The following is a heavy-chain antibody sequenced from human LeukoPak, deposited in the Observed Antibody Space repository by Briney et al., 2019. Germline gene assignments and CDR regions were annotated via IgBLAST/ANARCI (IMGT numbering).Heavy chain of an antibody. CDR3: ARVEGNYYYMDV. CDR2: MNPNSGNT. CDR1: GYTFTSYD. J-gene: IGHJ6*03. V-gene: IGHV1-8*01. Sequence: ASVKVSCKASGYTFTSYDIIWVRQATGQGLEWMGWMNPNSGNTGYAQKFQGRVTMTRNTSISTAYMELSSLRSEDTAVYYCARVEGNYYYMDVWGKGTTVTISS.